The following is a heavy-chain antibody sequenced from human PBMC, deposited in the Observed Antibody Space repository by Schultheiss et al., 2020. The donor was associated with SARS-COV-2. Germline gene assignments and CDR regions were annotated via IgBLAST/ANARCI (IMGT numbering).Heavy chain of an antibody. CDR1: GFTFSSYA. V-gene: IGHV3-30*07. CDR3: ARARGKSSWYYFDY. Sequence: GGSLRLSCAASGFTFSSYAMSWVRQAPGKGLEWVAVISYDGSNKYYADSVKGRFTISRENAKNTLYLQMNSLRAEDTAVYYCARARGKSSWYYFDYWGQGTLVTVSS. CDR2: ISYDGSNK. D-gene: IGHD6-13*01. J-gene: IGHJ4*02.